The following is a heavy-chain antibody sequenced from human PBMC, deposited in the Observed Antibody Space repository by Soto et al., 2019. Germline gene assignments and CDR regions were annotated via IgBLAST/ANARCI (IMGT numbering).Heavy chain of an antibody. CDR2: ISNSGST. Sequence: HLHLQESGPGPVKPSETLSLTCSVSGDSITRSDYSWAWVRQPPGKGLEWIGTISNSGSTYYDGSLKNRVIISRDASQNQFSLKVTAVTATDTAIYYCASLHSGYAFDLDYWGQGVLVTVSS. V-gene: IGHV4-39*01. CDR1: GDSITRSDYS. CDR3: ASLHSGYAFDLDY. D-gene: IGHD5-12*01. J-gene: IGHJ4*02.